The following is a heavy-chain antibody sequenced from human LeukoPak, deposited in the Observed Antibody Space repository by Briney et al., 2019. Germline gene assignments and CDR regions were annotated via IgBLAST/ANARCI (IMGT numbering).Heavy chain of an antibody. Sequence: NSSETLSLTCTVSGGSISSYFWSWIRQPPGKGLEWIGYFYHSGSTNYNPSLKSRVTMSVDTSKNQFSLKLSSVTAADTAVYYCARGVAVAQGAFDIWGHGTMVTVSS. D-gene: IGHD6-19*01. CDR3: ARGVAVAQGAFDI. J-gene: IGHJ3*02. CDR2: FYHSGST. V-gene: IGHV4-59*01. CDR1: GGSISSYF.